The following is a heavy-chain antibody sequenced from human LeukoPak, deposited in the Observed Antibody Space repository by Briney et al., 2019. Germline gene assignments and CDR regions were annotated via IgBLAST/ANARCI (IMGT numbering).Heavy chain of an antibody. D-gene: IGHD5-18*01. CDR2: ISDDDDST. CDR3: AKTLFGFSYGKIDY. J-gene: IGHJ4*02. V-gene: IGHV3-23*01. Sequence: GGSLRLSCATSHFTFSSHAMNWVRQAPGKGLEGVSSISDDDDSTYYADSVKGRFTISRDNSKNTLYLDMNNLRAEDTALYFCAKTLFGFSYGKIDYWGQGTLVTVSS. CDR1: HFTFSSHA.